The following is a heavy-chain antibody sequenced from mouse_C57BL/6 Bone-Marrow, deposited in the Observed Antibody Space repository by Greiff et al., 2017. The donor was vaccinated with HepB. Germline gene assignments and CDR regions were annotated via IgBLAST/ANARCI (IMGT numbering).Heavy chain of an antibody. CDR1: GYTFSSYA. V-gene: IGHV5-9-1*02. CDR2: ISSGGDYI. J-gene: IGHJ2*01. Sequence: DVMLVEPGEGLVKPGGSLKFSCAASGYTFSSYAMPWVRQTPEKRLEWVAYISSGGDYIYYADTVKGRFTISRDKARNTLYLQMSSLKSEDTAMYCCARGGYSNYYYFDYWGQGTTLTVSS. CDR3: ARGGYSNYYYFDY. D-gene: IGHD2-5*01.